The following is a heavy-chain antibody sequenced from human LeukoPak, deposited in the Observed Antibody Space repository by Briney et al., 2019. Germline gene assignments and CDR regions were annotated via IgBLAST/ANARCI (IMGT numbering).Heavy chain of an antibody. CDR2: INPSGGST. D-gene: IGHD3-10*01. V-gene: IGHV1-46*01. CDR3: AREGYGSGRRLGLDV. Sequence: ASVKVSCKASGYTFTSYYMHWVRQAPGQGLEWMGIINPSGGSTSYAQKFQGRVTMTRDTSTSTVYLEVNSLRSDDTAVYYCAREGYGSGRRLGLDVWGQGTTVTVSS. J-gene: IGHJ6*02. CDR1: GYTFTSYY.